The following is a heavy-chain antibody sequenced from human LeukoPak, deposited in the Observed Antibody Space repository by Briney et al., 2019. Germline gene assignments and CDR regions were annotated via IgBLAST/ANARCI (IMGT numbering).Heavy chain of an antibody. Sequence: GESLKISCKGSGYSFSSYWIGWVRQMPGKGLEWMGIIYPGDSDTRYSPSFQGQVTFSADKSINTAYLQWSSLKASDTAMYYCARRYCSGGSCYGYWGQGTLVTVSS. CDR1: GYSFSSYW. D-gene: IGHD2-15*01. J-gene: IGHJ4*02. CDR3: ARRYCSGGSCYGY. CDR2: IYPGDSDT. V-gene: IGHV5-51*01.